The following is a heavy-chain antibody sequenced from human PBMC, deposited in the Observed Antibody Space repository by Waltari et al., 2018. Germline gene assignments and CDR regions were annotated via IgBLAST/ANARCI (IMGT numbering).Heavy chain of an antibody. V-gene: IGHV3-7*01. D-gene: IGHD3-9*01. Sequence: EEQVVESGGGLVQPGGSLRLSCGVSGFTFRDPSLAWVRQGPGKELEWVAKIKKDGTEEMYVDSVKGRFTISKDNTKNSVFLQMNSLRAEDTAVYYCARDHWFSLDLWGQGTLVTVSS. J-gene: IGHJ4*02. CDR3: ARDHWFSLDL. CDR1: GFTFRDPS. CDR2: IKKDGTEE.